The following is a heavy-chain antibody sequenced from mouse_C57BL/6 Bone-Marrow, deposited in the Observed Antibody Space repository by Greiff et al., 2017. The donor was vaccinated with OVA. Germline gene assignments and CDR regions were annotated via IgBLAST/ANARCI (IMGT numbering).Heavy chain of an antibody. CDR3: TTSLFFYGPTFAMDY. Sequence: VQLQQSGAELVRPGASVKLSCTASGFNIKDDYMHWVKQRPEQGLEWIGWIDPDNGDTEYASKFQGKATITADTSSNTAYLQLSSLTSEDTAVYYCTTSLFFYGPTFAMDYWGQGTSVTVSS. D-gene: IGHD1-1*01. CDR1: GFNIKDDY. V-gene: IGHV14-4*01. J-gene: IGHJ4*01. CDR2: IDPDNGDT.